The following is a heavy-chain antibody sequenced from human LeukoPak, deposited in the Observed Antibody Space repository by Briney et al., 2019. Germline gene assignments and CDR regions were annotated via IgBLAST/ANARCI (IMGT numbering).Heavy chain of an antibody. D-gene: IGHD2-2*01. V-gene: IGHV5-51*01. CDR2: IYPGDSGT. Sequence: GESLKISCKGSGYSFTSYWIGWVRQMPGKGLEWMGIIYPGDSGTRYSPSFQGQVTISADKSISTAYLQWSSLKASDTAMYYCARFRVTSDPRFDYWGQGTLVTVSS. CDR3: ARFRVTSDPRFDY. CDR1: GYSFTSYW. J-gene: IGHJ4*02.